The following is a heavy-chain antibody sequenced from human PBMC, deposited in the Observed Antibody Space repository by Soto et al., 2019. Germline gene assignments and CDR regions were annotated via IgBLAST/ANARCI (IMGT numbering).Heavy chain of an antibody. V-gene: IGHV3-15*07. CDR1: GFTFSNAW. J-gene: IGHJ4*02. D-gene: IGHD3-10*01. CDR2: IKSKTDGGTT. CDR3: TTERLVVLYDYYAIFVRRQTNYFDY. Sequence: EVQLVESGGGLVKPGGSLRLSCAASGFTFSNAWMNWVRQAPGKGLEWVGRIKSKTDGGTTDYAAPVKGRFTISRDDSKNTLYLQMNSLKTEDTAVYYCTTERLVVLYDYYAIFVRRQTNYFDYWGQGTLVTVSS.